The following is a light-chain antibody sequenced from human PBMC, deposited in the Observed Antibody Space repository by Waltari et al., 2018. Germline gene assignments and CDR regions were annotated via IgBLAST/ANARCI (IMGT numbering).Light chain of an antibody. J-gene: IGLJ3*02. V-gene: IGLV1-47*01. CDR3: AAWDNSLSGWV. Sequence: QSVLTQPPSASGTPGQRVPISCSGISSNIGNNYVFWYQQPPGTAPKLLIYRNDQRPSGVPDRFPGSKSVTSASLAIGGLRSEDEADYHCAAWDNSLSGWVFGEGTKLTVL. CDR2: RND. CDR1: SSNIGNNY.